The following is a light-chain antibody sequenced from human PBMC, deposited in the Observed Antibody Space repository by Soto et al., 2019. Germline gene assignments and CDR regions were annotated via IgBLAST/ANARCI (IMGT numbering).Light chain of an antibody. CDR3: QQYNSYLYT. CDR2: DAS. Sequence: DIQMTQSPSSLSASVGDRVTITCRASQSISSYLNWYQQKPGKAPKLLIYDASSLESGVPSRFSGSGSGTEFTLTINSLQPDDFATYYCQQYNSYLYTFGQGTKVDIK. J-gene: IGKJ2*01. V-gene: IGKV1-5*01. CDR1: QSISSY.